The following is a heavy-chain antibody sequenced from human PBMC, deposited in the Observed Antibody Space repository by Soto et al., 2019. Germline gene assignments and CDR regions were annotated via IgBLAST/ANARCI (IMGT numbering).Heavy chain of an antibody. CDR2: MNPNSGNT. V-gene: IGHV1-8*01. CDR3: PRRGLSDSIGDASDI. J-gene: IGHJ3*02. Sequence: QVQLVQSGAEVKKPGASVKVSCKASGYTFTSYDINWVRQATGQGLEWMGWMNPNSGNTGYAQKFQGRVTMTRKPSISTAYMELSSLRSEATAVYYCPRRGLSDSIGDASDIWGQGAMVTVSS. CDR1: GYTFTSYD. D-gene: IGHD3-10*01.